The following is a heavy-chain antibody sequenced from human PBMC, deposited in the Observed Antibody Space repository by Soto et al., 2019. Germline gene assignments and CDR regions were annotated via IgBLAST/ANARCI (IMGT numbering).Heavy chain of an antibody. V-gene: IGHV4-30-4*01. CDR3: ARGGSSSGYYFFDY. Sequence: SETLSLTCTVSGGSISSGDYYWSWIRHPPGKGLEWIGYIYYSGSTYYNPSLKSRVTISVDTSKNQFSLKLSSVTAADTAVYYCARGGSSSGYYFFDYWGQGTLVTVSS. D-gene: IGHD3-22*01. CDR2: IYYSGST. CDR1: GGSISSGDYY. J-gene: IGHJ4*02.